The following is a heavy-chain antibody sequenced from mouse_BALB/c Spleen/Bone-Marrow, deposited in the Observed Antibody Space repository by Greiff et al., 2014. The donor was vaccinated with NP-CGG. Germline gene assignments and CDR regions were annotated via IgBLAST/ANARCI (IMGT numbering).Heavy chain of an antibody. CDR3: ARAGRGRYFDV. CDR2: IDPANGNT. Sequence: VQLKESGAELVKPGASVKLPCTASGFNIKDTYMHWVKQRPERGLEWIGRIDPANGNTKYDPKFPGKATITADSSSNTAYLQLSSLTSEDTAVYYCARAGRGRYFDVWGAGTTVTVSS. CDR1: GFNIKDTY. D-gene: IGHD4-1*01. J-gene: IGHJ1*01. V-gene: IGHV14-3*02.